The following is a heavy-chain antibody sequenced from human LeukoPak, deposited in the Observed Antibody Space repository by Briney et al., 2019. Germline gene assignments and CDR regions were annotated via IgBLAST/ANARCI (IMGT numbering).Heavy chain of an antibody. D-gene: IGHD2-15*01. CDR1: GYTFTGYY. CDR2: INPNSGGT. CDR3: ARDDDRYCSGGSCYSGVGGY. V-gene: IGHV1-2*02. Sequence: ASVKVSCKASGYTFTGYYMHWVRQAPGQGLEWMGWINPNSGGTNYAQKFQGRVTMTRDTSISTAYMELSRLRSDDTAVYYCARDDDRYCSGGSCYSGVGGYWGQGTLVTVSS. J-gene: IGHJ4*02.